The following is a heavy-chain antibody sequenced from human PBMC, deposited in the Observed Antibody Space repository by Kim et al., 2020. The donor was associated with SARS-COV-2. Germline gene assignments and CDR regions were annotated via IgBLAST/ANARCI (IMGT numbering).Heavy chain of an antibody. D-gene: IGHD2-15*01. CDR3: ARAFPYCSGGSCRTGSWFDP. V-gene: IGHV1-18*04. J-gene: IGHJ5*02. CDR2: ISAYNGNT. CDR1: GYTFTSYG. Sequence: ASVKVSCKASGYTFTSYGISWVRQAPGQGLEWMGWISAYNGNTNYAQKLQGRVTMTTDTSTSTAYMELRSLRSDDTAVYYCARAFPYCSGGSCRTGSWFDPGGQGTLVTVSS.